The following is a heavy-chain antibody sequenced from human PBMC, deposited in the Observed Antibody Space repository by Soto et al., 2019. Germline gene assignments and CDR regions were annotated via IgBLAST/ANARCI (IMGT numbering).Heavy chain of an antibody. Sequence: GGSLRLSCAASGFTFDDYAMHWVRQAPGKGLEWVSGISWNSGSIGYADSVKGRFTISRDNAKNSLYLQMNSLRAEDTALYYCAKDGPGYSGYEGNDAFDIWGQGTMVTVSS. CDR3: AKDGPGYSGYEGNDAFDI. D-gene: IGHD5-12*01. V-gene: IGHV3-9*01. CDR1: GFTFDDYA. J-gene: IGHJ3*02. CDR2: ISWNSGSI.